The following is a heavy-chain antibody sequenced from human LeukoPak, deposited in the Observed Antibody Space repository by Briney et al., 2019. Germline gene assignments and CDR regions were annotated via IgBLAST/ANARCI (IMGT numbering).Heavy chain of an antibody. CDR2: IIPIFGTA. CDR3: ARQAFFAAGTTRLARHYYYYMDV. CDR1: GGTFSSYA. Sequence: GASVKVSCKASGGTFSSYAISWVRQAPGQGLEWMGGIIPIFGTANYAQKFQGRVTITADKSTSTAYMELSSLRSEDTAVYYCARQAFFAAGTTRLARHYYYYMDVWGKGTTVTVSS. V-gene: IGHV1-69*06. J-gene: IGHJ6*03. D-gene: IGHD6-13*01.